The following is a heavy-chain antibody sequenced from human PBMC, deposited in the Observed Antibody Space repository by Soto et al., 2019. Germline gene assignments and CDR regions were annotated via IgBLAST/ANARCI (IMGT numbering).Heavy chain of an antibody. J-gene: IGHJ4*02. CDR3: ARTQCSSTRCYVGSWDY. CDR1: GYTFTGYY. V-gene: IGHV1-2*04. CDR2: IDPNSGGT. D-gene: IGHD2-2*01. Sequence: QVQLVQSGAEVKKPGASVKVSCKASGYTFTGYYMHWVRQAPGQGLEWMGWIDPNSGGTNYAQKSQGWVTMTRDTSISTGYMELSRLRSDDTAVYYCARTQCSSTRCYVGSWDYWGQGTLVTVSS.